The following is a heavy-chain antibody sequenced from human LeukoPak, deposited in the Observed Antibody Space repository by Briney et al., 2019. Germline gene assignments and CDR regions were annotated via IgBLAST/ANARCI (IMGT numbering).Heavy chain of an antibody. CDR3: ARGGKDDSSGYFDY. Sequence: ASEPLSLTCAVYSGSFCGYYWSWLRQPPGKGLEWIGEINYSGSTNYNPSLKSRVTISVDPSKSQLYLKLSSVTAADTAVYYCARGGKDDSSGYFDYWGQGTLVTVSS. D-gene: IGHD3-22*01. CDR2: INYSGST. J-gene: IGHJ4*02. CDR1: SGSFCGYY. V-gene: IGHV4-34*01.